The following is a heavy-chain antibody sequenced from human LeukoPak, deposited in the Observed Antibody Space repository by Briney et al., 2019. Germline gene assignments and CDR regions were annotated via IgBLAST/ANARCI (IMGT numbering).Heavy chain of an antibody. D-gene: IGHD2-2*02. V-gene: IGHV4-39*01. Sequence: PSETLSLTCTVSGGSISSRSYYWGWIRLPPGKGLEWIGSIPYIGNTYYNPSLKSRVAISVDTSKNQFSLKLSSVTAADMAVYYCARLDCSSTDCYTLGDAFDIWGQGTMVTVSS. J-gene: IGHJ3*02. CDR1: GGSISSRSYY. CDR3: ARLDCSSTDCYTLGDAFDI. CDR2: IPYIGNT.